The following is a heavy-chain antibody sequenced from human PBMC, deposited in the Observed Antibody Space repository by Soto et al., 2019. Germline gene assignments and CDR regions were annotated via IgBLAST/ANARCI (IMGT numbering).Heavy chain of an antibody. CDR2: INHSGST. CDR3: ARWYSSSWYGFDY. Sequence: SETLSLTCAVYGVSFSGYYWSWIRQPPGKGLEWIGEINHSGSTNYNPSLKSRVTISVDTSKNQFSLKLSSVTAADTAVYYCARWYSSSWYGFDYWGQGTLVTVSS. D-gene: IGHD6-13*01. V-gene: IGHV4-34*01. CDR1: GVSFSGYY. J-gene: IGHJ4*02.